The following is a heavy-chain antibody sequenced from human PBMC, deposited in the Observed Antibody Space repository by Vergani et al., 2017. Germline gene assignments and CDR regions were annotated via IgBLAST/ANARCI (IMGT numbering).Heavy chain of an antibody. J-gene: IGHJ5*02. D-gene: IGHD3-3*01. CDR3: EHRRRDLNGFDT. CDR1: GFSLSTSGVG. Sequence: QIPLKESGPTLVKPTQTLTLTCTFSGFSLSTSGVGVGWIRQPPGKALEWLALIYWDDDKRYSQSLKSKRTITKDTSKNQVVLTMTNMDPVDTATYYCEHRRRDLNGFDTWGQGTMVTVSS. V-gene: IGHV2-5*02. CDR2: IYWDDDK.